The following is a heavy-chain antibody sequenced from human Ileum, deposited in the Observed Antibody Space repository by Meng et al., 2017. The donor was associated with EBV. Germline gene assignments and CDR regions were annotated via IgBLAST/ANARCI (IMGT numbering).Heavy chain of an antibody. Sequence: QVRRPEAGPRRVEPSDTLSLPCGASGYSISRTNWWGWIRQPPGKGLEWIGYIYYSGSTSYNPSLKSRVTMSVDTSKNQFSLNLNSVTAVDTAVYYCARNVPGTSAYYDWGQGTLVTVSS. CDR2: IYYSGST. CDR3: ARNVPGTSAYYD. V-gene: IGHV4-28*01. J-gene: IGHJ4*02. D-gene: IGHD3-22*01. CDR1: GYSISRTNW.